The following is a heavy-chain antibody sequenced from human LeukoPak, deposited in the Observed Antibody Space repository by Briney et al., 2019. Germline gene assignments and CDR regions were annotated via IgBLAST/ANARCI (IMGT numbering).Heavy chain of an antibody. Sequence: GGSLRLSCAASGFSFSSFAMTWVRQAPGKGLEWVSSITGGHYATYNTDSVKGRFTISRDNAKNTLYLQMNSLRANDTAIYYCTKDPNGDYIGAFDPWGQGTLVTVSS. J-gene: IGHJ5*02. CDR1: GFSFSSFA. CDR3: TKDPNGDYIGAFDP. D-gene: IGHD4-17*01. V-gene: IGHV3-23*01. CDR2: ITGGHYAT.